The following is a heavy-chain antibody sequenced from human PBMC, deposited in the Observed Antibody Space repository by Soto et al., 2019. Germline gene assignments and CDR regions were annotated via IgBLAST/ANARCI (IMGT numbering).Heavy chain of an antibody. J-gene: IGHJ4*02. CDR3: AREGSSGWSDYDY. V-gene: IGHV4-30-4*02. CDR1: GASIYNGGYF. D-gene: IGHD6-19*01. Sequence: SETLSLTCSVSGASIYNGGYFWSWIRQSPGKGLEWIGHIHNSGSPYNNPSLKSRVTISVDTSKNQFSLKLSSVTAADTAVYYCAREGSSGWSDYDYWGQGTLVTVSS. CDR2: IHNSGSP.